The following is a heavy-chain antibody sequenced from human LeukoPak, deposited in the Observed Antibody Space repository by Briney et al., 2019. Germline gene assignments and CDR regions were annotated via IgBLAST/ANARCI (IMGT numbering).Heavy chain of an antibody. J-gene: IGHJ4*02. D-gene: IGHD6-13*01. CDR1: GFTFNDYA. CDR2: ISWNSGSI. V-gene: IGHV3-9*03. CDR3: ARGLGYSSSWYYFDY. Sequence: GGSLRLSCAASGFTFNDYAMHWVRQAPGKGLEWVSGISWNSGSIGYADSVKGRFTISRDNAKNSLYLQMNSLRAEDMALYYCARGLGYSSSWYYFDYWGQGTLVTVSS.